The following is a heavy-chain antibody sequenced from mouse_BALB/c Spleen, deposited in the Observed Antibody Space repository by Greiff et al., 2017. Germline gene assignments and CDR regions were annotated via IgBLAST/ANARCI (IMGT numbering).Heavy chain of an antibody. D-gene: IGHD2-4*01. CDR2: INPGSGGT. Sequence: VQRVESGAELVRPGTSVKVSCKASGYAFTNYLIEWVKQRPGQGLEWIGVINPGSGGTNYNEKFKGKATLTADKSSSTAYMQLSSLTSDDSAVYFCARSDYDSYAMDYWGQGTSVTVSS. CDR1: GYAFTNYL. V-gene: IGHV1-54*01. J-gene: IGHJ4*01. CDR3: ARSDYDSYAMDY.